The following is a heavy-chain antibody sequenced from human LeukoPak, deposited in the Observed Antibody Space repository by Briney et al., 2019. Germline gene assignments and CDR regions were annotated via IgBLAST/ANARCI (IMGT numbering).Heavy chain of an antibody. D-gene: IGHD3-10*01. CDR2: ISGSGGGT. V-gene: IGHV3-23*01. J-gene: IGHJ4*02. CDR3: AKDRGPFDY. CDR1: GFTFSGDA. Sequence: VGALRLSCAASGFTFSGDAMSWVREAPGKGVGWVSAISGSGGGTYYADCVKRRFTISRDNSKNTLYLQMNSLRAEDTAAYYCAKDRGPFDYWGQGTLVTVSS.